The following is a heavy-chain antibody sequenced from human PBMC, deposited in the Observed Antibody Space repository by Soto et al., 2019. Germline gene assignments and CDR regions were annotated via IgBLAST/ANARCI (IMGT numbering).Heavy chain of an antibody. CDR2: ISHSGST. CDR1: GGSFSGDY. V-gene: IGHV4-34*01. D-gene: IGHD3-16*01. CDR3: AIRRGLGLYYFDY. Sequence: SETLSLTCAVYGGSFSGDYWSWVRQPPGKGLEWIGEISHSGSTNYNPSLKSRVTISVDTSKNQFSLKLSSVTDADTAVYYFAIRRGLGLYYFDYWSQGNLVNVS. J-gene: IGHJ4*02.